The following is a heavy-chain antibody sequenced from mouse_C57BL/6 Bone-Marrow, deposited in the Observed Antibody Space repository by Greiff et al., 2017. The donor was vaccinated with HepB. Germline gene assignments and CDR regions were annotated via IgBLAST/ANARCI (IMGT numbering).Heavy chain of an antibody. V-gene: IGHV1-55*01. Sequence: QVQLQQPGAELVKPGASVKMSCKASGYTFTSYWITWVKQRPGQGLEWIGDIYPGSGSTNYNEKFKSKATLTVDTSSSPAYMQLSSLTSEDSAVYYCARTIYDYDCYWYFDVWGTGTTVTVSS. CDR3: ARTIYDYDCYWYFDV. D-gene: IGHD2-4*01. CDR1: GYTFTSYW. CDR2: IYPGSGST. J-gene: IGHJ1*03.